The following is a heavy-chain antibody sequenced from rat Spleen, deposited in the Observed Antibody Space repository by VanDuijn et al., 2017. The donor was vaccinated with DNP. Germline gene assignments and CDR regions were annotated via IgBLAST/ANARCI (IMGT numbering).Heavy chain of an antibody. CDR1: GFTFSDYG. CDR2: ISTSGGST. D-gene: IGHD1-11*01. CDR3: ARGGRSYFDY. J-gene: IGHJ2*01. Sequence: EVQLVESGGGLVRPGRSLKLSCAASGFTFSDYGMAWVLQAPTKGLEWVASISTSGGSTYYRDSVKGRFTVSRDNAKNTLYLQMNSLRSEDTASYYCARGGRSYFDYWGQGVMVTVSS. V-gene: IGHV5S13*01.